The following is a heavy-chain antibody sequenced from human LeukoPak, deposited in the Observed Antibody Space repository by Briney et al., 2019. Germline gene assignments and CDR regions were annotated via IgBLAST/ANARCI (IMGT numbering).Heavy chain of an antibody. CDR1: GFTFSSYE. Sequence: PGGSLRLSCAASGFTFSSYEMNWVRQAPGKGLEWVSYISSSGSTIYYADSVKGRFTISRDNSKNTLYLQMNSLRAEDTAVYYCAKDNAYSSGWLYYFDYWGQGTLVTVSS. CDR3: AKDNAYSSGWLYYFDY. CDR2: ISSSGSTI. D-gene: IGHD6-19*01. V-gene: IGHV3-48*03. J-gene: IGHJ4*02.